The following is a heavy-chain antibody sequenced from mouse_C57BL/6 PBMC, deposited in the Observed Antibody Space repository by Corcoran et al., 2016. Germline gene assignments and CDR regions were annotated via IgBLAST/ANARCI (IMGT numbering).Heavy chain of an antibody. CDR2: INTYSGVP. D-gene: IGHD4-1*01. CDR1: GYTFTTYG. J-gene: IGHJ2*01. Sequence: QIQLVQSGPELKKPGETVKISCKASGYTFTTYGMSWVKQAPGKGLKWMGWINTYSGVPTYADDFKGRFAFSLETSASTAYLQINNLKNEDTATDCCARRLTGYFDYWGQGTTLTVSS. CDR3: ARRLTGYFDY. V-gene: IGHV9-3*01.